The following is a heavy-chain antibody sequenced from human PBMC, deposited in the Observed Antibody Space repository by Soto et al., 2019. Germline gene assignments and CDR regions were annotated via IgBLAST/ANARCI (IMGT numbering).Heavy chain of an antibody. Sequence: PGGSLRLSCAASGFTFSSYWMSWVRQAPGKGLEWVANIKRDGSEKYYVDSVKGRFTISRDNAKNSLYLQMKSLRVEDTAVYYCHGYSKYYYFGMDIWGQGTTVTVSS. J-gene: IGHJ6*02. CDR1: GFTFSSYW. V-gene: IGHV3-7*01. D-gene: IGHD4-4*01. CDR2: IKRDGSEK. CDR3: HGYSKYYYFGMDI.